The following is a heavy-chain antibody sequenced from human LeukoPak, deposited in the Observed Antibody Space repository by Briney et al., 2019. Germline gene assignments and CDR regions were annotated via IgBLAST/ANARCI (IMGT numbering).Heavy chain of an antibody. J-gene: IGHJ5*02. CDR1: GYTFTSYA. CDR2: INAGNGNT. V-gene: IGHV1-3*01. CDR3: ARVPAPMVRGVIRGWFDP. Sequence: ASVKVSCKASGYTFTSYAMHWVRQAPGQRLEWMGWINAGNGNTKYSQKFQGRVTITRDTSASTAYMELSSLRSEDTAVYYCARVPAPMVRGVIRGWFDPWGQGTVVTVSS. D-gene: IGHD3-10*01.